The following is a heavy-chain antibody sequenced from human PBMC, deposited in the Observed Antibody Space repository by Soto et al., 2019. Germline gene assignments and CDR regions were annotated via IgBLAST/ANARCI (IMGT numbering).Heavy chain of an antibody. V-gene: IGHV1-2*04. D-gene: IGHD2-8*01. Sequence: ASVKVSCKASGYSFTDYHIYWVRQAPGQGLEWLGRINPKSGGTSTAQKFQGWVTMTTDTSISTASMELTRLTSDDTAIYYCARGDSTDCSNGVCSFFYNHDMDVWGQGTKVTVSS. J-gene: IGHJ6*02. CDR2: INPKSGGT. CDR3: ARGDSTDCSNGVCSFFYNHDMDV. CDR1: GYSFTDYH.